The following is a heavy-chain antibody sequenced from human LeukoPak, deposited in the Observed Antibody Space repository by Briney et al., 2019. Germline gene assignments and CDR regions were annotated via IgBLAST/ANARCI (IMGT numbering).Heavy chain of an antibody. Sequence: GGSLRLSCVASGFTFSSYSMNWVRQAPGKGLEWVSYISSSSSTIYYADSVKGRFTISRDNAKNSLYLQMNSLRAEDTAVYYCSRDRSNLGYSSSWYDYWGQGTLVTVSS. J-gene: IGHJ4*02. CDR2: ISSSSSTI. CDR1: GFTFSSYS. D-gene: IGHD6-13*01. V-gene: IGHV3-48*04. CDR3: SRDRSNLGYSSSWYDY.